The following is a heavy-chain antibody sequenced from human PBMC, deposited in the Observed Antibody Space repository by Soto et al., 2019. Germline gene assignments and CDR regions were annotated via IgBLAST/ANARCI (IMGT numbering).Heavy chain of an antibody. V-gene: IGHV3-11*06. Sequence: VQLVESGGGLVKPGGSLRLSCAASGFTFSDYYMSWIRQAPGKGLEWVSYISSSSSYTNYADSVKGRFTISRDNAKNSLYLQMNRLRAEDTAVYYCARDVFSGTTGYDYGMDVWGQGTTVTVSS. J-gene: IGHJ6*02. CDR2: ISSSSSYT. D-gene: IGHD1-7*01. CDR1: GFTFSDYY. CDR3: ARDVFSGTTGYDYGMDV.